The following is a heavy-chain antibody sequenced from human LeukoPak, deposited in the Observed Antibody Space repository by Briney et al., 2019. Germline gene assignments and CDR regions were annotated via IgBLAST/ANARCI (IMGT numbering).Heavy chain of an antibody. J-gene: IGHJ5*02. CDR2: ISGSGGST. CDR1: GVTFSSYA. Sequence: GGSLRLSCAASGVTFSSYAMSWVRQAPGKGLEWVSAISGSGGSTYYADSVKGRFTISRDNPKNTLYLQMNSLRAEDTAVYYCAKTPYYYDSSGQTNWFDPWGQGTLVTVSS. V-gene: IGHV3-23*01. D-gene: IGHD3-22*01. CDR3: AKTPYYYDSSGQTNWFDP.